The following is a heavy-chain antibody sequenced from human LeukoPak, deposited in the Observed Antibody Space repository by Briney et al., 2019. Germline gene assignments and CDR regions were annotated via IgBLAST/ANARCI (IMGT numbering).Heavy chain of an antibody. Sequence: GGSLRLSCAASGFTFSSYAMHWVRQAPGKGLEYVSAISSNGGSTYYANSVKGRFTISRDNSKNTVHLQMNSLRVEDTSVYFCAREISMFVNAFDLWGQGTLVTVTS. CDR1: GFTFSSYA. D-gene: IGHD3-10*02. V-gene: IGHV3-64*01. CDR2: ISSNGGST. CDR3: AREISMFVNAFDL. J-gene: IGHJ3*01.